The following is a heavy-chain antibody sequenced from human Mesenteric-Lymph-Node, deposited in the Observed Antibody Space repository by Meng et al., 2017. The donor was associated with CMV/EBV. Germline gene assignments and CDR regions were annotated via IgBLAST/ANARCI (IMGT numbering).Heavy chain of an antibody. Sequence: GGSLRLSCAASGFIFNIHAMGWVRQAPGEGLEWVSSISGSGGETYYADSVKGRFTVSRDNSKNMVYLQMNSLRPEDTALYFCARLPAAPRIIMVRGVITGPIDYWGQGTLVTVSS. CDR3: ARLPAAPRIIMVRGVITGPIDY. CDR1: GFIFNIHA. CDR2: ISGSGGET. D-gene: IGHD3-10*01. J-gene: IGHJ4*02. V-gene: IGHV3-23*01.